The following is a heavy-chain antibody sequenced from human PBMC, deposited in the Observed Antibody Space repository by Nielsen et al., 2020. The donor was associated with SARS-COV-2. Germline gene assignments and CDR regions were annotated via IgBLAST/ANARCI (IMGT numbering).Heavy chain of an antibody. Sequence: GSLRLSCTVSGGSISSYYWSWIRQPPGKGLEWIGYIYYSGSTNYNPSLKSRVTISVDTSKNQFSLKLSSVTAADTAVYYCARDRWTSWYYYGSGSQFDAFDIWGQGTMVTVSS. J-gene: IGHJ3*02. CDR3: ARDRWTSWYYYGSGSQFDAFDI. CDR1: GGSISSYY. D-gene: IGHD3-10*01. V-gene: IGHV4-59*01. CDR2: IYYSGST.